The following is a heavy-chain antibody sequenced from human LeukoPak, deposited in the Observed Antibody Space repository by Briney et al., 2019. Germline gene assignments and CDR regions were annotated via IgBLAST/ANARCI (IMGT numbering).Heavy chain of an antibody. CDR2: IYPTDSDT. CDR1: GDFYSSYW. Sequence: GESLKISCKGSGDFYSSYWMGCVRQLPGKGLEWMGIIYPTDSDTRYSPSFQGQVTISADKSINTAYLQWSSLKASDSGMYYCAGTTSGWTLFDIWGQGTMVTVSS. J-gene: IGHJ3*02. CDR3: AGTTSGWTLFDI. D-gene: IGHD6-19*01. V-gene: IGHV5-51*01.